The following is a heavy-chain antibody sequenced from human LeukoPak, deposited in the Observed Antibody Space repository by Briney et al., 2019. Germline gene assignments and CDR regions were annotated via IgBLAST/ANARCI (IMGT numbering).Heavy chain of an antibody. D-gene: IGHD2-2*01. CDR1: GFTFSSYG. V-gene: IGHV3-23*01. J-gene: IGHJ4*02. CDR2: ISGSGGST. Sequence: GGSLRLSCAASGFTFSSYGMSWVRQAPGKGLEWVSAISGSGGSTYYADSVKGRFTISRDNSKNTLYLQMNSLRAEDTAVYYCAKDRGRYCSSTSCYAIGWGQGTLVTVSS. CDR3: AKDRGRYCSSTSCYAIG.